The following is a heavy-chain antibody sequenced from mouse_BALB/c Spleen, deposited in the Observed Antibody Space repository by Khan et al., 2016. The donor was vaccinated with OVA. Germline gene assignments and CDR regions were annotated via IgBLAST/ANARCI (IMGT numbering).Heavy chain of an antibody. J-gene: IGHJ3*01. Sequence: QVQLQQSGAELVKPGASVKLSCKASGYTFTSYDINWVRQGPEQGLEWIGWMFTGAGSTKYNDNFKGQAALTTDKSSSTAYMQLSRLTSEDSGAYCCARGGYGGLAYWGQGTLVTVSA. D-gene: IGHD2-14*01. CDR3: ARGGYGGLAY. CDR1: GYTFTSYD. V-gene: IGHV1-85*01. CDR2: MFTGAGST.